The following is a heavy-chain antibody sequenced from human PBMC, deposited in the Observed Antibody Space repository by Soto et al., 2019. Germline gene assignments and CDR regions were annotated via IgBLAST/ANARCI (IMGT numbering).Heavy chain of an antibody. V-gene: IGHV4-31*03. CDR1: GGSISSGGYY. J-gene: IGHJ4*02. CDR3: ARWPQLDPRFDY. Sequence: QVQLQESGPGLVKPSQTLSLTCTVSGGSISSGGYYWSWIRQHPGKGLEWIGYIYYSGSTYYNPSRKSRVTITVDTSKNQSSLKLSSVTAADTAVYYCARWPQLDPRFDYWGQGTLVTVSS. CDR2: IYYSGST. D-gene: IGHD1-1*01.